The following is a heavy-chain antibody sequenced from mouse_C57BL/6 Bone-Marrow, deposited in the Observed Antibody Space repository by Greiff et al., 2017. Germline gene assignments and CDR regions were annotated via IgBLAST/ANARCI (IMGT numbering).Heavy chain of an antibody. J-gene: IGHJ4*01. V-gene: IGHV1-69*01. CDR2: IDPSDSYT. CDR3: ASNYYAMDY. Sequence: QVQLQQPGAELVMPGASVKLSCKASGYTFTSYWMHWVKQRPGQGLEWIGEIDPSDSYTNYNQQFKGKSTLTVDKSSSTAYMQLSSLTSEDSAVYYCASNYYAMDYWGQGTSVTVSS. CDR1: GYTFTSYW.